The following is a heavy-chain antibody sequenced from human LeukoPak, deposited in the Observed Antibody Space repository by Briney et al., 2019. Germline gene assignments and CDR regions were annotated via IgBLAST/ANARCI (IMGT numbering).Heavy chain of an antibody. CDR2: TYYSGST. Sequence: SETLSLTCTVSGGSISTSSYYWGWIRQPPGKGLEWIGSTYYSGSTYYNPSLKSRVTISVDTSKNRFSLKLSSVTAADTAVYYCARHPVMTTVGHYYYYMDVWGKGTTVTVSS. V-gene: IGHV4-39*01. D-gene: IGHD4-17*01. J-gene: IGHJ6*03. CDR3: ARHPVMTTVGHYYYYMDV. CDR1: GGSISTSSYY.